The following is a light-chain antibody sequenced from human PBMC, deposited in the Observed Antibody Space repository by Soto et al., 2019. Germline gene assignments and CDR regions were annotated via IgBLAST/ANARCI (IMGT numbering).Light chain of an antibody. CDR2: GNI. CDR3: QSFDSGLSGSWV. Sequence: QSVLTQPPSVSGAPGQRVTISCTGSSSNIGAGYDVHWYQQIPGKAPKLLIYGNINRPSGVPDRFSGSKSGTSASLAITGLQAEDEADYFCQSFDSGLSGSWVFGGGTKLTVL. CDR1: SSNIGAGYD. J-gene: IGLJ3*02. V-gene: IGLV1-40*01.